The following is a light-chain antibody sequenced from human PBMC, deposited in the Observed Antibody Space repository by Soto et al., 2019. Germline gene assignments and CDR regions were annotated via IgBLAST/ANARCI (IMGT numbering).Light chain of an antibody. CDR1: ITDVGGYNY. CDR3: SSYTSRSTLV. V-gene: IGLV2-14*01. J-gene: IGLJ2*01. CDR2: EVT. Sequence: QSALTQPASVSGSPGQSITISCTGTITDVGGYNYVSWYQQHPGKAPKLMIYEVTNRPSGVSNRFSGSKSGNTASLTISGLQAEDEADYYCSSYTSRSTLVIGGVTKLTVL.